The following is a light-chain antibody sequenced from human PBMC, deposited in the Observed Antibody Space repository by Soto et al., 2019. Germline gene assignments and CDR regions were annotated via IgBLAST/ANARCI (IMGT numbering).Light chain of an antibody. Sequence: IQMTQSPSSLSASVGDRVTITCRASQGVRDDVGWYQQKPGKAPKLLIYSASTLHSGVPARFSGSGSGTDLNLTISGLQPEDCAAYYCLQENSYPLTFGGGTKVEIK. V-gene: IGKV1-6*01. CDR2: SAS. CDR1: QGVRDD. CDR3: LQENSYPLT. J-gene: IGKJ4*01.